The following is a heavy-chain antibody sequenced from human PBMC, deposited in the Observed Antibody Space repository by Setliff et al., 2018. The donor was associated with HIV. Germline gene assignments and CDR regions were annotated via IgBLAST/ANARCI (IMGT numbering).Heavy chain of an antibody. CDR1: GYTFTNFG. CDR3: ARSAKSGAWTYYDFWSGYSYYYMDV. J-gene: IGHJ6*03. V-gene: IGHV1-18*01. CDR2: ISPYNGNT. D-gene: IGHD3-3*01. Sequence: GASVKVSCKASGYTFTNFGITWVRQAPGQGLEWMGWISPYNGNTNYAPELHGRVTMTTDTSTSTASLELRSLRSDDTAVYYCARSAKSGAWTYYDFWSGYSYYYMDVWGKGTTVTVSS.